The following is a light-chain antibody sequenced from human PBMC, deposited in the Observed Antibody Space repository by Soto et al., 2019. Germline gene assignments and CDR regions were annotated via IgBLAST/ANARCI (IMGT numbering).Light chain of an antibody. CDR1: SSDVGRYNY. CDR3: SSYAGSNNL. J-gene: IGLJ2*01. V-gene: IGLV2-8*01. CDR2: EVT. Sequence: QSVLTQPPSASGSPGQSVTISCTGTSSDVGRYNYVSWYQQHPGKAPKLMIYEVTKRPSGVPDRFSGSKSGNTASLTVSGLQAEYEADYYCSSYAGSNNLFGGGTKLTVL.